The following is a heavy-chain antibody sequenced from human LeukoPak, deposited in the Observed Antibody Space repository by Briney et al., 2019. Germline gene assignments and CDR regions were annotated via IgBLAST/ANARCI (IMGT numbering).Heavy chain of an antibody. V-gene: IGHV2-70*04. CDR3: AWKSSYSSGWD. CDR1: GFSLSTSGMR. CDR2: IDWDDDK. Sequence: ESGPALVKPTQTLTLTCTFSGFSLSTSGMRVSWIRQPPGKALEWLARIDWDDDKFYSTSLKTRLTISKDTSKNQVVLTMTNTDPVDTATYYCAWKSSYSSGWDWGQGTLVTVSS. J-gene: IGHJ4*02. D-gene: IGHD6-19*01.